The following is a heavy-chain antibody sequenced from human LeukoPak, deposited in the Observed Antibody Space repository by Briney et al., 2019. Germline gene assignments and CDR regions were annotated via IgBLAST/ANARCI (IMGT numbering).Heavy chain of an antibody. J-gene: IGHJ4*02. Sequence: GGSLRLSCAASGFTFSSYAMSWVRQAPGRGLEWVSAISGSGGSTYYADSVKGRFTISRDNSKNTLYLQMNSLRAEDTAVYYCAKVSSGYSYYIDYWGQGTLVTVSS. CDR2: ISGSGGST. CDR3: AKVSSGYSYYIDY. CDR1: GFTFSSYA. V-gene: IGHV3-23*01. D-gene: IGHD5-18*01.